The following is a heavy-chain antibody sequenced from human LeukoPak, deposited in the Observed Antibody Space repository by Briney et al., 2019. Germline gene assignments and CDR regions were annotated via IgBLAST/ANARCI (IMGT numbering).Heavy chain of an antibody. V-gene: IGHV3-23*01. Sequence: PGGSLRLSCAASGFTFSSYAMSWVRQAPGKGLEWVSAISGSGGSTYYADSVKGRFTISRDNSKNTLYLQMNSLRAEDTAVYYCARDCSSTSCYNDYWGQGTLVTVSS. CDR1: GFTFSSYA. D-gene: IGHD2-2*02. J-gene: IGHJ4*02. CDR2: ISGSGGST. CDR3: ARDCSSTSCYNDY.